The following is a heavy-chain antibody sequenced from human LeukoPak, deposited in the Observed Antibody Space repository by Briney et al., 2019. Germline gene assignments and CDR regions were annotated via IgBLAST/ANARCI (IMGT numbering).Heavy chain of an antibody. CDR3: TRYRYSWYWFDP. D-gene: IGHD1-20*01. Sequence: PSETLSLTCTVSGGSISSYYWSWIRQPPGKGLEWIGYIYYSGSTNYNPSLKSRVTISVDTSKNQFSLRLSSVTAADTAVYYRTRYRYSWYWFDPWGQGALVTVSS. CDR2: IYYSGST. CDR1: GGSISSYY. J-gene: IGHJ5*02. V-gene: IGHV4-59*08.